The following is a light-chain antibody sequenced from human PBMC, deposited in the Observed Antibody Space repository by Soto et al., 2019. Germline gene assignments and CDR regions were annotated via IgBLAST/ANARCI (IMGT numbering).Light chain of an antibody. Sequence: EIVLTQYKGTLSLSPGERATLSCRASQSVSNNYLAWYQQKPGQAPRLLIYGASNRATGIPARFSGGGSGTDFALTLDNLEPEDFAIYYCQQRSNWPPITFGQGTRLEIK. J-gene: IGKJ5*01. V-gene: IGKV3-11*01. CDR1: QSVSNNY. CDR3: QQRSNWPPIT. CDR2: GAS.